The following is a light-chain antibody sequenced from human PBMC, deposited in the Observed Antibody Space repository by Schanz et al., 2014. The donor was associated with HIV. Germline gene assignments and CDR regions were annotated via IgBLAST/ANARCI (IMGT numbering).Light chain of an antibody. Sequence: AIQMTQSPSSLSASTGDRVTITCRASQGISSYLAWYQQKPGKAPKLLIYAASTLQSGVPSRFSGSGSGTDFTLTISCLQSEDFATYYCQQYYSYPPSTFGQGTKLEIK. CDR2: AAS. CDR3: QQYYSYPPST. V-gene: IGKV1-8*01. CDR1: QGISSY. J-gene: IGKJ2*01.